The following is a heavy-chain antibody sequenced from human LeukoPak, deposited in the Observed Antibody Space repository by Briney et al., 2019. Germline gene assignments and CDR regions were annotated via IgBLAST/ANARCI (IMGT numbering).Heavy chain of an antibody. Sequence: PSETLSLTCTVSGGSISSSSYYWGWIRQPPGKGLEWIGSIYYSGSTYYNPSLKSRVTISVDRSKNQFSLKLSSVTAADTAVYYXAXGEXLFDYWGQGTLVTVSS. CDR2: IYYSGST. CDR3: AXGEXLFDY. CDR1: GGSISSSSYY. V-gene: IGHV4-39*07. D-gene: IGHD3-16*01. J-gene: IGHJ4*02.